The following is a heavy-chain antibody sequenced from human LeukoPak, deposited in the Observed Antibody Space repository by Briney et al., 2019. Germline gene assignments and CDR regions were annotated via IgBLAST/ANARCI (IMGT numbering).Heavy chain of an antibody. CDR3: AKPYSYDSYYFDY. Sequence: GRSLRLSCAASGFTFSSYGIHWVRQTPGKGLEWVAVISYDGSDKYYADSVKGRFTISRDNSENTLYLQMNSLRTEDTAVYYCAKPYSYDSYYFDYWGQGTLVTVSS. CDR1: GFTFSSYG. J-gene: IGHJ4*02. D-gene: IGHD5-18*01. CDR2: ISYDGSDK. V-gene: IGHV3-30*18.